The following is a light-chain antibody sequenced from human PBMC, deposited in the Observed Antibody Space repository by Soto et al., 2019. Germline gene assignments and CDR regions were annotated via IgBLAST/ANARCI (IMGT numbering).Light chain of an antibody. V-gene: IGLV2-11*01. CDR3: CSYAGSYTLI. Sequence: QSALTQPRSVSGSPGQSVTISCTGTSSDVGGYSYVSWYQQRPAKAPKLMIYDVSKRPSGVPDRFSGSKSGNAASLTISGLQTEDEADYYCCSYAGSYTLIFGGGTKLTVL. CDR1: SSDVGGYSY. CDR2: DVS. J-gene: IGLJ2*01.